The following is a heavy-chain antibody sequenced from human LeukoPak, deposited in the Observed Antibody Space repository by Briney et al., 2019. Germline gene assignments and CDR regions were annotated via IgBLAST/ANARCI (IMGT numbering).Heavy chain of an antibody. V-gene: IGHV5-10-1*01. J-gene: IGHJ2*01. CDR2: IDPSDSYT. CDR3: ARPAVAGQNWYFDL. Sequence: GESLKISCKGSGYSFSSYWISWVRQMPGKGREWMGKIDPSDSYTAYSPSFQGHVTISADRSVSTASLQWSSLKASDTAMYYCARPAVAGQNWYFDLWGRGTLVTVSS. CDR1: GYSFSSYW. D-gene: IGHD6-19*01.